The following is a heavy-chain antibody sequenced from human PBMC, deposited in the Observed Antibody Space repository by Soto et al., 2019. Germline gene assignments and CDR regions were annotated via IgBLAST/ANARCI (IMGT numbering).Heavy chain of an antibody. CDR2: ISRTSNHI. D-gene: IGHD2-15*01. CDR3: AKDRRSGSPVSGGMDV. Sequence: AGGSLRLSCAASGFTFSNYTLNWVRQAPGKGLEWVSIISRTSNHIYYADSVKGRFTVSRDNAENSLYLQMNSLRAEDTAVYYCAKDRRSGSPVSGGMDVWGQGTTVTVS. J-gene: IGHJ6*02. CDR1: GFTFSNYT. V-gene: IGHV3-21*01.